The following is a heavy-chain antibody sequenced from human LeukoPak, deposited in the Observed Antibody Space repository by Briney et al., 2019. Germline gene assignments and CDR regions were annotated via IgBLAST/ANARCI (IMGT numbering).Heavy chain of an antibody. Sequence: SETLSLTCTVSGGSISSYYWRWIRQPPGKGLEWIGYIYYSGSTNYNPSLKSRVTISVDTSKNKFSLKLSSVTAADTAVYYCARDRGDAFDIWGQGTMVTVSS. J-gene: IGHJ3*02. CDR3: ARDRGDAFDI. V-gene: IGHV4-59*01. CDR1: GGSISSYY. CDR2: IYYSGST.